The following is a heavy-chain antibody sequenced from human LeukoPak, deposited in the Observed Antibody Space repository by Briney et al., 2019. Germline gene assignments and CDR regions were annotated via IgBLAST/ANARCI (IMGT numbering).Heavy chain of an antibody. J-gene: IGHJ3*02. V-gene: IGHV3-30*18. CDR2: ISYDGSNK. CDR1: GFTFSSYD. Sequence: GGSLRLSCAASGFTFSSYDMHWVRQAPGKGLEWVAVISYDGSNKYYADSVKGRFTISRDNSKNTLYLQMNSLRAEDTAVYYCAKATTGTFLADPFDIWGQGTMVTVSS. CDR3: AKATTGTFLADPFDI. D-gene: IGHD1-1*01.